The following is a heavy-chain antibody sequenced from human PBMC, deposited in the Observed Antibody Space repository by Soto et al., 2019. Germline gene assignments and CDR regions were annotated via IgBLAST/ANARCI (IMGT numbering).Heavy chain of an antibody. D-gene: IGHD4-4*01. J-gene: IGHJ6*02. CDR3: AREGTDYSGYYFGLDV. Sequence: SETLSLTCSVSGGSINGYFWTWTRQPAGKGLEWIGRIYTNGGTDYNPSLKSRVAMSIDASKNQFSLTLTSVTAADTAVYFCAREGTDYSGYYFGLDVWGQGSTVTVSS. CDR1: GGSINGYF. CDR2: IYTNGGT. V-gene: IGHV4-4*07.